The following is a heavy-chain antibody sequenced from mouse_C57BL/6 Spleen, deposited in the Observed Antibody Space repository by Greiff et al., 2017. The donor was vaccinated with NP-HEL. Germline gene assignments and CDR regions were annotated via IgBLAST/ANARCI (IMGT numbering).Heavy chain of an antibody. J-gene: IGHJ2*01. CDR1: GFNIKDYY. CDR2: IDPEDGDT. D-gene: IGHD1-1*01. V-gene: IGHV14-2*01. Sequence: VQLKESGAELVKPGASVKLSCTASGFNIKDYYMHWVKQRPEQGLEWIGRIDPEDGDTKYAAKFQGKATITADTSSNTAYLQLSSLTSEDTAVYYCARWVTTVVATDYWGQGTTLTVSS. CDR3: ARWVTTVVATDY.